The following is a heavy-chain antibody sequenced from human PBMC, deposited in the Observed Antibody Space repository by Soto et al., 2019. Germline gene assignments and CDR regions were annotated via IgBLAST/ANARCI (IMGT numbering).Heavy chain of an antibody. Sequence: QVQLVQSGAEVKKPGSSVKVSCKASGGTFSSYSINWVRQAPGQGLEWMGEIIPIFGTANYAQKFQGRVPIAADESTSIACMELSSLRPEDTAVYYCARDGGRNSGGIDYWGQGTLVTVCS. D-gene: IGHD1-26*01. CDR2: IIPIFGTA. J-gene: IGHJ4*02. CDR3: ARDGGRNSGGIDY. CDR1: GGTFSSYS. V-gene: IGHV1-69*01.